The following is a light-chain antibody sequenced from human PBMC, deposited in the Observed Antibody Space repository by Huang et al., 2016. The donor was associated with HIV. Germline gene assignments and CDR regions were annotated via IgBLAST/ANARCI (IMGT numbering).Light chain of an antibody. Sequence: DIQMTQSPSTLSASVGDRVTITCRASQIISKWLAWYQQKPGKAPNLLIYKASSLESGVPSRCSGSGSETEFTLTISSLQPDDFATYYCQQDNSGYTFGQGTKLEIK. V-gene: IGKV1-5*03. CDR1: QIISKW. CDR3: QQDNSGYT. J-gene: IGKJ2*01. CDR2: KAS.